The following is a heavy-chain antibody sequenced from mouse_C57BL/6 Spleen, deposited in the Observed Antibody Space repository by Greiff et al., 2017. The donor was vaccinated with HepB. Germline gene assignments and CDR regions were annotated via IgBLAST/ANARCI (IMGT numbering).Heavy chain of an antibody. J-gene: IGHJ3*01. CDR3: ARMETY. Sequence: QVQLQQPGAELVKSGASVKLSCKASGYTFTSYWMHWVKQRPGQGLEWIGMIHPNSGSTNYNEKFKSKATLTVDKSSSTAYMQLSSLTSEDSAVYYCARMETYWGQGTLVTVSA. CDR1: GYTFTSYW. V-gene: IGHV1-64*01. CDR2: IHPNSGST.